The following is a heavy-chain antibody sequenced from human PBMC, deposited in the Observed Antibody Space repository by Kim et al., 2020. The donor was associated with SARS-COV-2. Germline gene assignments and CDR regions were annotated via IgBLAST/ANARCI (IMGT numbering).Heavy chain of an antibody. CDR1: GDSVSSSSAA. CDR3: AREDYGGDSGGFDY. J-gene: IGHJ4*02. D-gene: IGHD2-21*02. V-gene: IGHV6-1*01. CDR2: TFYRSKWYN. Sequence: SQTLSLTCAISGDSVSSSSAAWNCVRQSPSRCLECLGRTFYRSKWYNEYALSVKSRITINPDTSKNQFSLQLNSVSPEDTAVYYCAREDYGGDSGGFDYWGPGTLVTVS.